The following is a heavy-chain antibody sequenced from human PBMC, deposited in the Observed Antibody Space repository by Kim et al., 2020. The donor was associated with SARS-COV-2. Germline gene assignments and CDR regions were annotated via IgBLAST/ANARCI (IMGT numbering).Heavy chain of an antibody. CDR2: ISYDGSNK. CDR1: GFTFSSYA. Sequence: GGSLRLSCAASGFTFSSYAMHWVRQAPGKGLEWVAVISYDGSNKYYVDSVKGRFTISRDNSKNTLYLQMNSLRAEDTAVYYCAKDLASVPNFLVPHY. CDR3: AKDLASVPNFLVPHY. D-gene: IGHD2-8*02. J-gene: IGHJ6*01. V-gene: IGHV3-30*18.